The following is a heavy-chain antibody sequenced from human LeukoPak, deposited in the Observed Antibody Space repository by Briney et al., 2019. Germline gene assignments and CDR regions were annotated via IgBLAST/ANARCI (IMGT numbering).Heavy chain of an antibody. Sequence: GGSLRLFCAASGFTFSSYSMNWVRQAPGKGLEWVSYISSSSSTIYYADSVKGRFTISRDNAKNALYLQMNSLRAEDTAVYYCARGLHLPDYLSPYWGQGTLVTVSS. D-gene: IGHD4-11*01. V-gene: IGHV3-48*01. CDR1: GFTFSSYS. CDR3: ARGLHLPDYLSPY. J-gene: IGHJ4*02. CDR2: ISSSSSTI.